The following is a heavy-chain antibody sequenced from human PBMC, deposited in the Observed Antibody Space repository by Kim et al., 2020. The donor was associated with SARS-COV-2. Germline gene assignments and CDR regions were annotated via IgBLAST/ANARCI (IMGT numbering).Heavy chain of an antibody. J-gene: IGHJ3*02. CDR2: IYYSGST. Sequence: SETLSLTCTVSGGSISSSSYYWGWIRQPPGKGLEWIGSIYYSGSTYYNPSLKSRVTISVDTSKNQFSLKLSSVTAADTAVYYCASTNYYGSGSYRVGAFDIWGQGTMVTVSS. CDR1: GGSISSSSYY. CDR3: ASTNYYGSGSYRVGAFDI. D-gene: IGHD3-10*01. V-gene: IGHV4-39*01.